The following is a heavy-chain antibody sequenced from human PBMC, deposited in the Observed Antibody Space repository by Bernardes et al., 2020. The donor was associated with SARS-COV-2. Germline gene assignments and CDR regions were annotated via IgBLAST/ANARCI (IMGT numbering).Heavy chain of an antibody. J-gene: IGHJ6*03. Sequence: GGSLRLSCAASGFTVSSNDMTWVRQAPGKGLEWVSVVYVGGSTYYADSVKGRFTISRDNSNSTVYLQMNSLRADDTAVYHCARGLRGFHYMDVWGKGTTVTVSS. V-gene: IGHV3-66*02. CDR2: VYVGGST. CDR1: GFTVSSND. CDR3: ARGLRGFHYMDV.